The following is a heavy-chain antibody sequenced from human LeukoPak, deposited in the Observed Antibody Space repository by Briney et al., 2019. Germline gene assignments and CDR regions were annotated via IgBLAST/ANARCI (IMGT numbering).Heavy chain of an antibody. Sequence: PGGSLRLSCAASGFTFDDYAMHWVRQAPGKGLEWVSGISWNSGSIGYADSVKGRFTISRDNAKNSLYLQMNSLRAEDTAFYYCAKGRQLRGYFDYWGQGTLVTVSS. V-gene: IGHV3-9*01. CDR2: ISWNSGSI. CDR3: AKGRQLRGYFDY. J-gene: IGHJ4*02. D-gene: IGHD1-26*01. CDR1: GFTFDDYA.